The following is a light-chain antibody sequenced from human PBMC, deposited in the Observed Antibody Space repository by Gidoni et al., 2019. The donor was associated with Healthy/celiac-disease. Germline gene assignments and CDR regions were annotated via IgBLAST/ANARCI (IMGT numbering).Light chain of an antibody. V-gene: IGKV3-20*01. J-gene: IGKJ1*01. CDR2: GAS. Sequence: EIVLTQSPGTLSLSPGERATLSCRARQSVSSSYLAWYQQKPGQAPRLLIYGASSRATGTPDRFSGSGSGTDFTLTISRLEPEDFAVYYCQQYGSSPQTFGQGTKVEIK. CDR3: QQYGSSPQT. CDR1: QSVSSSY.